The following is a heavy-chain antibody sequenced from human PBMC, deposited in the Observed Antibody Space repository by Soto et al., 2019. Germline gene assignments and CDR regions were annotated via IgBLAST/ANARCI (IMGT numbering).Heavy chain of an antibody. D-gene: IGHD5-18*01. CDR3: ARXRRSAYAAMDKPYYYYNVMDV. Sequence: SVKVSCKHSAGTFSSYALSWVRQAPGQGLEWIGGIIPIFGTANYAQNFQGRVTITADESTGTAYIELSSLTTEDTAVYYCARXRRSAYAAMDKPYYYYNVMDVGSQCNKVTVSS. CDR1: AGTFSSYA. V-gene: IGHV1-69*13. CDR2: IIPIFGTA. J-gene: IGHJ6*02.